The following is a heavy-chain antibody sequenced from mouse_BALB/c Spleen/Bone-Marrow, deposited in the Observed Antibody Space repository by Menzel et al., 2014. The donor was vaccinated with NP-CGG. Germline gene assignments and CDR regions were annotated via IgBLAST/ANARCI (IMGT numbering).Heavy chain of an antibody. CDR2: INPSTGYT. Sequence: VQLVESGAELAKPGASVKMSCKASGYTFTSYWMHWVKQRPGQGLEWIGYINPSTGYTEYSQKFKDKATLTADKSSSTAYMRLSSLTSEDSAVYYCVRSTGAMDYWGQGTSVTVSS. V-gene: IGHV1-7*01. CDR1: GYTFTSYW. J-gene: IGHJ4*01. CDR3: VRSTGAMDY. D-gene: IGHD3-2*01.